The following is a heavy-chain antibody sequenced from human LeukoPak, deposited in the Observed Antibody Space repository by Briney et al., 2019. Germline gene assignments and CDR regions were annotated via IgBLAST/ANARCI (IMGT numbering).Heavy chain of an antibody. Sequence: SETLSLTCTVSGGSISSSSYYWGWIRPPPGKGLEWIGSIYYSGSTYYNPSRKSRVTISVDTSKNQFSLKLSSVTAADTAVYYCARDRGRPDAFDIWGQGTMVTVSS. CDR3: ARDRGRPDAFDI. V-gene: IGHV4-39*07. CDR2: IYYSGST. D-gene: IGHD2-15*01. J-gene: IGHJ3*02. CDR1: GGSISSSSYY.